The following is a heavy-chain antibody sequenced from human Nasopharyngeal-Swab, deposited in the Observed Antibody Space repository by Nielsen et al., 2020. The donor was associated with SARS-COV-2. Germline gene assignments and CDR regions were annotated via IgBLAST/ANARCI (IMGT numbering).Heavy chain of an antibody. V-gene: IGHV3-30*04. Sequence: GESLKISCAASGFTFSRYAMNWVRQAPGKGLEWVAVISYDGGNKYYADSVKGRFTISRDNSKNTLYLQMNSLRAEDTAVYYCARGYSGSYYEYFQHWGQGTLVTVSS. CDR2: ISYDGGNK. D-gene: IGHD1-26*01. J-gene: IGHJ1*01. CDR3: ARGYSGSYYEYFQH. CDR1: GFTFSRYA.